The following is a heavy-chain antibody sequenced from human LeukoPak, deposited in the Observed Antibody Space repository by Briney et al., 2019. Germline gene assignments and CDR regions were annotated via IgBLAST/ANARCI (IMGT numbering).Heavy chain of an antibody. CDR3: AKAPNYDFWSGYYPFDY. CDR2: ISGSGGST. Sequence: GGFLRLSCAASGFTFSSYSMSWVRQAPGKGLEWVSAISGSGGSTYYADSVKGRFTISSDNSKNTLYLRMNSLRAEDTAVYYCAKAPNYDFWSGYYPFDYWGQGTLVTVSS. V-gene: IGHV3-23*01. D-gene: IGHD3-3*01. J-gene: IGHJ4*02. CDR1: GFTFSSYS.